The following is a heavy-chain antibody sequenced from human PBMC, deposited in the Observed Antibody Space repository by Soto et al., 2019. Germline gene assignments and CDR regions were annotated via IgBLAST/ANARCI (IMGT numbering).Heavy chain of an antibody. D-gene: IGHD5-18*01. V-gene: IGHV1-46*01. CDR3: ASGGYTYGFSAMDV. CDR1: GYTFSSSY. CDR2: INPSGFST. J-gene: IGHJ6*02. Sequence: QVQLVQSGAEVKKPGASVKISCKASGYTFSSSYIHWVRQAPGQGLEWMGLINPSGFSTDYAQTFQGRGTVTRDTSTSTVYMELSSLRSEDTAVYYCASGGYTYGFSAMDVWGPGTTVAVSS.